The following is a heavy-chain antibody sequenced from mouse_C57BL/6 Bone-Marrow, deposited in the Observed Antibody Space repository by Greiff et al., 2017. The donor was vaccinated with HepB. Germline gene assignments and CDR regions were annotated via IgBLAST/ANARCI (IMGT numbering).Heavy chain of an antibody. CDR1: GFTFSSYA. V-gene: IGHV5-4*01. CDR2: ISDGGSYT. CDR3: ARDVVYAMDY. J-gene: IGHJ2*01. Sequence: EVKLMESGGGLVKPGGSLKLSCAASGFTFSSYAMSWVRQTPEKRLEWVATISDGGSYTYYPDNVKGRFTISRDNAKNNLYLQMSHLKSEDTAMYYCARDVVYAMDYWGQGTTLTVSA. D-gene: IGHD2-3*01.